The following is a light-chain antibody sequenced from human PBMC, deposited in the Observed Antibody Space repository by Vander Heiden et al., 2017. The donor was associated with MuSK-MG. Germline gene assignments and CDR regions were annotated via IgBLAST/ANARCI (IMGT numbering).Light chain of an antibody. CDR2: DAS. V-gene: IGKV1-33*01. CDR3: QQYGNLPYT. Sequence: IQLTQSPSSLTASVGDTVTITCQASQDIDNYLNWYQQKPGKAPKLLIYDASNLETGVPSRFGGSGSGPDFTLIISSLQPEDTATYFCQQYGNLPYTFGQGTKLEIK. J-gene: IGKJ2*01. CDR1: QDIDNY.